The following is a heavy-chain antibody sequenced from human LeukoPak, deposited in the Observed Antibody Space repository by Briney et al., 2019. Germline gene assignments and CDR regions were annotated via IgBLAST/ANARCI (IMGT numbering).Heavy chain of an antibody. Sequence: SETLSLTCAVSGGSFSGYYWSWMRQPPGKELEWMGEINHSGSLNYNASLKSRVSISADTSKNQFSLKLTSVTASDTAVYYCARESGGTGHWGQGTLVTVSS. V-gene: IGHV4-34*01. CDR1: GGSFSGYY. J-gene: IGHJ4*02. CDR3: ARESGGTGH. CDR2: INHSGSL. D-gene: IGHD3/OR15-3a*01.